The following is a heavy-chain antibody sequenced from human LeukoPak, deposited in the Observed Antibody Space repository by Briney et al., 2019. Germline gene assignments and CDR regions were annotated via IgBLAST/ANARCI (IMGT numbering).Heavy chain of an antibody. V-gene: IGHV4-59*01. CDR1: GGSISSYY. Sequence: SETLSLTCTVSGGSISSYYWSWIRQPPGKGLEWIGYIYYSGSTNYNPSLKSRVTISVDTSKNQFSLKLSSVTAADTAVYYCARDRVGARRLYYYYYMDVWGKGTTVTVSS. D-gene: IGHD1-26*01. CDR3: ARDRVGARRLYYYYYMDV. J-gene: IGHJ6*03. CDR2: IYYSGST.